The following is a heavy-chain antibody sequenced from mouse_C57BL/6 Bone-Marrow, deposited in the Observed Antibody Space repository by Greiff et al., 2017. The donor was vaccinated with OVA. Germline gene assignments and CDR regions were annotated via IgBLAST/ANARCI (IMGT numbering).Heavy chain of an antibody. V-gene: IGHV3-3*01. CDR1: GFSITSDCY. CDR3: ARGHSPLYWYFDV. CDR2: TFYSGIT. J-gene: IGHJ1*03. Sequence: EVQLVESGPSLVRPSQTLSLTCTVTGFSITSDCYWIWIRQFPGNKLEYIGYTFYSGITYYNPSLESRTYITRDTSKNQFSLKLSSVTTEDTATYYCARGHSPLYWYFDVWGTGTTVTVSS. D-gene: IGHD2-12*01.